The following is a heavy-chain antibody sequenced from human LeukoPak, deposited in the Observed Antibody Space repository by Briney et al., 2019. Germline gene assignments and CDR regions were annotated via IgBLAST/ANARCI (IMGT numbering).Heavy chain of an antibody. J-gene: IGHJ6*02. CDR1: GYTFTSYA. CDR2: INTNTGNP. V-gene: IGHV7-4-1*02. D-gene: IGHD3-9*01. CDR3: ARRGGILTGYYKGYYYYGMDV. Sequence: GASVKVSCKASGYTFTSYAMNWVRQAPGQGLEWMGWINTNTGNPTYAQGFTGRFVFSLDTSVSTAYLQISSLKAEDTAVYYCARRGGILTGYYKGYYYYGMDVWGQGTTVTVSS.